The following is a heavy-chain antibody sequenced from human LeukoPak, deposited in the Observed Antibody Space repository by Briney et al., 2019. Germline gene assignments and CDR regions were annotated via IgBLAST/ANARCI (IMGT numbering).Heavy chain of an antibody. CDR2: INPNSGGT. J-gene: IGHJ5*02. CDR3: AREVSSGWVGFSGWFDP. V-gene: IGHV1-2*02. CDR1: GYTFIGYY. Sequence: ASVKVSCKASGYTFIGYYMHWVRQAPGQGLEWMGWINPNSGGTNYAQKFQGRVTMTRDTSISTAYMELSRLRSDDTAVYYCAREVSSGWVGFSGWFDPWGQGTLVTVSS. D-gene: IGHD6-19*01.